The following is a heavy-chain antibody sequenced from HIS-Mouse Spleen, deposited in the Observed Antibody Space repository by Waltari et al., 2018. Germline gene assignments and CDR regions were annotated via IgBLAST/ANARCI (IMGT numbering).Heavy chain of an antibody. CDR2: IYYSGST. J-gene: IGHJ2*01. CDR1: GGSISSSSYY. Sequence: QLQLQESGPGLVKPSETLSLTCTVSGGSISSSSYYWGWIRQTPGKGMEWIGSIYYSGSTYYSPSLKSRVTISVDTSKNQFSLKLSSVTAADTAVYYCAREIPYSSSWYDRYFDLWGRGTLVTVSS. CDR3: AREIPYSSSWYDRYFDL. V-gene: IGHV4-39*07. D-gene: IGHD6-13*01.